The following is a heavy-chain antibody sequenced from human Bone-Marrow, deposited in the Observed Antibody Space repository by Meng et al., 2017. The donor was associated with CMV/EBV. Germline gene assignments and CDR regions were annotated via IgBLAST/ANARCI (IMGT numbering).Heavy chain of an antibody. J-gene: IGHJ4*02. CDR2: ISAYNGNT. V-gene: IGHV1-18*01. CDR1: GYTLASYG. CDR3: ARVETGTTSFDY. Sequence: CMASGYTLASYGISWVGQDPEQGLEWMGWISAYNGNTNYAQKLQGRVTMTTDTSTSTSYMELRSLRSDDTAVYYCARVETGTTSFDYWGQGTLVTVSS. D-gene: IGHD1-7*01.